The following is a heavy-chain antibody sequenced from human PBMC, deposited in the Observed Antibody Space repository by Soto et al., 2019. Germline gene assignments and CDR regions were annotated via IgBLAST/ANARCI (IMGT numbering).Heavy chain of an antibody. CDR1: GFILRPNG. D-gene: IGHD4-17*01. J-gene: IGHJ4*02. V-gene: IGHV3-23*05. CDR3: TGHGGFSY. CDR2: IYYTGDT. Sequence: PGGSLRLSXAATGFILRPNGMSWVRQAPGKGLELVSSIYYTGDTNYADSVKGRFIISRDNSKNTLYLQMNSLRAEDTALYYCTGHGGFSYFGQGTLVTVSS.